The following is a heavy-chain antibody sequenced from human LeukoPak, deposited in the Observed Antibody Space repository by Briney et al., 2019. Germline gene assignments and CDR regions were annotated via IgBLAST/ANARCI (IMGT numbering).Heavy chain of an antibody. CDR1: GFAFSSYW. V-gene: IGHV3-7*05. D-gene: IGHD6-19*01. CDR2: MNQGGNEK. J-gene: IGHJ3*02. Sequence: GGSLRLSCAASGFAFSSYWMIWIRQAPGKGLEWVANMNQGGNEKYYVDSVEGRFTIFRDNAKSSLYLQMNRLSAEHTAVYYWACPRGWHGYGAYDIWGQGAMFTVSS. CDR3: ACPRGWHGYGAYDI.